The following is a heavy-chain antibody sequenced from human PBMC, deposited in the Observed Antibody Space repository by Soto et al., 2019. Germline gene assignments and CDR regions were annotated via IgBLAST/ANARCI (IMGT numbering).Heavy chain of an antibody. CDR2: IIPIFGTA. D-gene: IGHD3-22*01. CDR1: GGTFSSYA. Sequence: SVKVSCKASGGTFSSYAISWVRQAPGQGLEWMGGIIPIFGTANYAQKFQGRVTITADESTSTAYMELSSLRSEDTAVYYCARDSTAYYDSSGPDDAFDIWGQGTMVTVSS. CDR3: ARDSTAYYDSSGPDDAFDI. V-gene: IGHV1-69*13. J-gene: IGHJ3*02.